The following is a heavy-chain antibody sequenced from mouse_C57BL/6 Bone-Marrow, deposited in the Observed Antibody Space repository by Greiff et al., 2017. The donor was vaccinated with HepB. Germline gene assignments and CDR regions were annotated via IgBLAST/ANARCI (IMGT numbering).Heavy chain of an antibody. J-gene: IGHJ4*01. CDR2: IDPEDGDT. D-gene: IGHD2-1*01. CDR3: TSYGNYLYAMDY. CDR1: GFNIKDYY. Sequence: EVQVVESGAELVRPGASVKLSCTASGFNIKDYYMHWVKQRPEQGLEWIGRIDPEDGDTEYAPKFPGKATMTADTSSNTAYLQLSSLTSEDTAVYYCTSYGNYLYAMDYRGQGTSVTVSS. V-gene: IGHV14-1*01.